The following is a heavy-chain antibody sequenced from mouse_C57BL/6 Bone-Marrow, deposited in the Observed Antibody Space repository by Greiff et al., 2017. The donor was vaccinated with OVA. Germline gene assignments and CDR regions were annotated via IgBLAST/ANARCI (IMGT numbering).Heavy chain of an antibody. CDR1: GFTFSSYA. D-gene: IGHD3-3*01. J-gene: IGHJ3*01. CDR3: ARDRGWAWFAY. CDR2: ISDGGSYT. Sequence: EVKVEESGGGLVKPGGSLKLSCAASGFTFSSYAMSWVRQTPEKRLEWVATISDGGSYTYYPDNVKGRFTISRDNAKNNLYLQRSHLKSEDTAMYYCARDRGWAWFAYWGQGTLVTVSA. V-gene: IGHV5-4*01.